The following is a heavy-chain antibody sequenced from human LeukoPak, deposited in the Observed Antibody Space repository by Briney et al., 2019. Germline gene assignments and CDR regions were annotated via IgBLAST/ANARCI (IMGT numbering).Heavy chain of an antibody. D-gene: IGHD6-13*01. CDR2: IIPIFGTA. Sequence: ASVKVSCKASGGTFSNYAISWVRQAPGQGLERMGRIIPIFGTANYAQKFQGRVTITADESTSTAYMELSSLRSEDTAVYYCARGGSSSWYEGYFDYWGQGTLVTVSS. CDR1: GGTFSNYA. CDR3: ARGGSSSWYEGYFDY. V-gene: IGHV1-69*13. J-gene: IGHJ4*02.